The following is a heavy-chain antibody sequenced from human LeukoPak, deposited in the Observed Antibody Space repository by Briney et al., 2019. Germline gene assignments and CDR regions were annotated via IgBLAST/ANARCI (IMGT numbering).Heavy chain of an antibody. CDR1: GVTFSSYG. Sequence: GGSLRLSCAASGVTFSSYGMHWVRQAPGKGLEWVSAISGSGGSTYYADSVKGRFTISRDNSKNTLYLQMNSLRAEDTAVYYCAKDLDYYGSGSPIDYWGQGTLVTVFS. J-gene: IGHJ4*02. D-gene: IGHD3-10*01. CDR3: AKDLDYYGSGSPIDY. V-gene: IGHV3-23*01. CDR2: ISGSGGST.